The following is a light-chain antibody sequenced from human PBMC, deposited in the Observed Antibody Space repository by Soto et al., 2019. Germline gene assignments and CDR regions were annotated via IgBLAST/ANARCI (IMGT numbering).Light chain of an antibody. V-gene: IGKV3-15*01. Sequence: ELVMTQSPATLSVYPGEKATLSCRASQSVTSSLARYQQTPGQAPGLLIQGASARPTDVPARFSGCGSGPGFTRKNMRLKNEECGVCSSQQYSNWSWTFGQGTKV. J-gene: IGKJ1*01. CDR3: QQYSNWSWT. CDR1: QSVTSS. CDR2: GAS.